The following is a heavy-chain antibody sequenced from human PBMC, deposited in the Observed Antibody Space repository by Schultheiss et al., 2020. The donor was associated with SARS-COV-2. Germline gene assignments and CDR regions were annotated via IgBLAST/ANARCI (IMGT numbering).Heavy chain of an antibody. J-gene: IGHJ4*02. CDR1: GFTVSSNY. Sequence: GGSLRLSCAASGFTVSSNYMSWVRQAPGKGLEWVSVIYTGGSTYYADSVKGRFTISRDNPKNTLYLQMSSLRAEDTAVYYCVKSALYYGSGSYPDYWGQGTLVTVSS. CDR2: IYTGGST. D-gene: IGHD3-10*01. V-gene: IGHV3-53*05. CDR3: VKSALYYGSGSYPDY.